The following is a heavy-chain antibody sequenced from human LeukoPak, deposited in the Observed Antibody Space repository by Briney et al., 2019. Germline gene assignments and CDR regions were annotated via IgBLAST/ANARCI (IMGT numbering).Heavy chain of an antibody. V-gene: IGHV1-8*01. Sequence: ASVKVSCKASGYTFTSYDINWVRQATGQGLEWMGWMNPNSGDTGYAQKFQGRVTMTRDTSISTAYMELSRLRSDDTAVYYCARGVAVAGIGGFDYWGQGTLVTVSS. D-gene: IGHD6-19*01. CDR2: MNPNSGDT. CDR1: GYTFTSYD. CDR3: ARGVAVAGIGGFDY. J-gene: IGHJ4*02.